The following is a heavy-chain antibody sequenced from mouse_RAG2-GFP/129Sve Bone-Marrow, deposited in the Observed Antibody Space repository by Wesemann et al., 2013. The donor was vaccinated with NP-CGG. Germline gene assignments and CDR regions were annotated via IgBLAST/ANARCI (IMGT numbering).Heavy chain of an antibody. CDR2: ISYSGST. D-gene: IGHD2-3*01. V-gene: IGHV3-8*02. CDR3: ARWLLLYWYFDV. J-gene: IGHJ1*01. Sequence: EYAGYISYSGSTYYNPSLKSRISITRDTSKNQYYLQLNSVTTEDTATYYCARWLLLYWYFDVWGAGDHGSPSPQ.